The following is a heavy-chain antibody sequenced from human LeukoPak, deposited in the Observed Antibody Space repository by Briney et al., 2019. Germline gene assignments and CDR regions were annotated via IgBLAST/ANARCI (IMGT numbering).Heavy chain of an antibody. V-gene: IGHV3-23*01. CDR2: ISGSGGNT. Sequence: PGGSLRLLCAVSGFTFSVYAVSWVRQAPGEGVGWVSGISGSGGNTYDADSVKRRFNIPRHNSRNTLYLQMNSLRAEDTAVYYCAEAGFSGSFDYWGQGTLVTVSS. D-gene: IGHD5-12*01. J-gene: IGHJ4*02. CDR1: GFTFSVYA. CDR3: AEAGFSGSFDY.